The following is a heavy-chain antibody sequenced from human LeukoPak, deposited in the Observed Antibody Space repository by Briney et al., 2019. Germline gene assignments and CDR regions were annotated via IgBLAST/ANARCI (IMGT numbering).Heavy chain of an antibody. D-gene: IGHD6-13*01. Sequence: ASVKVSCKASGYTFTGYYMHWVRQAPGQGLEWMGWINPNSGGTNYAQKFQGRVTMTRDTSISTAYMELSRLRSDDTAVYYCARARIAAAGTWWFDPWGQGTLVTVSS. V-gene: IGHV1-2*02. CDR2: INPNSGGT. J-gene: IGHJ5*02. CDR3: ARARIAAAGTWWFDP. CDR1: GYTFTGYY.